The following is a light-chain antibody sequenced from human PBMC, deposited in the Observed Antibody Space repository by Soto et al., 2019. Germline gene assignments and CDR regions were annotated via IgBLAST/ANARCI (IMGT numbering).Light chain of an antibody. CDR1: QSVSSSY. Sequence: EIVLTQSPCILSLSPGERATLSCRASQSVSSSYLAWYQQKPGQAPRLLIYGAYNKASGIPDRFSASGSSSNFTLTISRTELEDFALDYYQEDGYSRRYTFGRGTKLDIK. CDR2: GAY. CDR3: QEDGYSRRYT. J-gene: IGKJ2*01. V-gene: IGKV3-20*01.